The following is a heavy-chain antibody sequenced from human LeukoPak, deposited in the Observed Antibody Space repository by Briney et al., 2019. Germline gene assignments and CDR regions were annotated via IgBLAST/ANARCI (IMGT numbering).Heavy chain of an antibody. CDR2: ISYDGSNK. CDR1: GFTFSSYA. J-gene: IGHJ4*02. CDR3: AREDYVWGSYRYYFDY. V-gene: IGHV3-30*04. D-gene: IGHD3-16*02. Sequence: GRSLRLSCAASGFTFSSYAMHWVRQAPGKGLEWVAVISYDGSNKYYADSVKGRFTISRDNSKNTLYLQMNSLRAEDTAVYYCAREDYVWGSYRYYFDYWGREPWSPSPQ.